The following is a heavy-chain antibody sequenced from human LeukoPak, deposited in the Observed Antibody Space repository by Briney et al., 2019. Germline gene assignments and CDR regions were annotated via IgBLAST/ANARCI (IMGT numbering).Heavy chain of an antibody. J-gene: IGHJ5*02. CDR2: INPNSGGT. CDR3: ARDTSGGPYNYFDP. V-gene: IGHV1-2*02. D-gene: IGHD6-25*01. CDR1: GYTFTHYY. Sequence: ASVKVSCKASGYTFTHYYIYRVRQAPGQGLEWMGWINPNSGGTNYAQKFLGRVTMTRDTSISTAYMELSSLRPDDTAVYYCARDTSGGPYNYFDPWGQGTLVTVSS.